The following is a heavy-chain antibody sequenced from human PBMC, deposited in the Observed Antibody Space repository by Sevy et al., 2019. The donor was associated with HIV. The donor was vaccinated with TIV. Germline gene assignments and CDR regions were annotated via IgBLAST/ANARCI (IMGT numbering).Heavy chain of an antibody. CDR2: IYTSGST. Sequence: SETLSLTCTVSGGSISSYYWSWIRQPAGKGLEWIGRIYTSGSTNYNPSLKSRVTMSVDTSKNQFSLKLSSVTAADTAVYYCARDQEGITLRPPFSYYYGMDVWGQGTTVTVSS. CDR1: GGSISSYY. D-gene: IGHD3-10*01. CDR3: ARDQEGITLRPPFSYYYGMDV. J-gene: IGHJ6*02. V-gene: IGHV4-4*07.